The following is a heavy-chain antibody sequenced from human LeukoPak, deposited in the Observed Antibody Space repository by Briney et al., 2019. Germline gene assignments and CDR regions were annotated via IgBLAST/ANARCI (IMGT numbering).Heavy chain of an antibody. Sequence: SETLSLTCTVSGGSIRSYYWSWIRQPPGKGLEWIGYIYYSGSANYNPSLKSRVTISVDTSKNQFSLKLTSVTAADTAVYYCARGRDSSSWLADWGQGTLVTVSS. J-gene: IGHJ4*02. D-gene: IGHD6-13*01. V-gene: IGHV4-59*08. CDR3: ARGRDSSSWLAD. CDR1: GGSIRSYY. CDR2: IYYSGSA.